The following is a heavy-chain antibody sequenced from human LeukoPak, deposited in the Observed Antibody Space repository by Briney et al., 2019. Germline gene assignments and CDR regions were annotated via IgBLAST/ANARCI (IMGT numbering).Heavy chain of an antibody. CDR1: GYTLTELS. CDR3: ATWKLITMVRGAWFDP. D-gene: IGHD3-10*01. J-gene: IGHJ5*02. Sequence: ASVKVSCKVSGYTLTELSMHWVRQAPGKGLEWMGGFDPEDGETIYAQKFQGRVTMTEDTSTDTAYMELSSLRSEDTAVYYCATWKLITMVRGAWFDPWGQGTLVTVSS. V-gene: IGHV1-24*01. CDR2: FDPEDGET.